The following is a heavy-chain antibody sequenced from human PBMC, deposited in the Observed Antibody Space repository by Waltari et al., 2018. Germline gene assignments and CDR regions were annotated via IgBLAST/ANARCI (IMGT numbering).Heavy chain of an antibody. CDR2: VSYSGTT. D-gene: IGHD5-12*01. CDR3: ATYIGASVGTAAFDV. J-gene: IGHJ3*01. CDR1: GVSMTSNRHY. V-gene: IGHV4-39*01. Sequence: QLQLQESGPRLVRPSETLSPIVRVCGVSMTSNRHYWAWVREAPGQGMGWIGTVSYSGTTYISPSLKSRVSVSRDTSKNQVALILGSVTAADMAVYYCATYIGASVGTAAFDVWGQGTMVTVSS.